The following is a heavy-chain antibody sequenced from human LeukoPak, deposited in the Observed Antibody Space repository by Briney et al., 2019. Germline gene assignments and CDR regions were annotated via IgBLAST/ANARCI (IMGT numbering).Heavy chain of an antibody. D-gene: IGHD3-3*01. CDR3: AARNYDFWSGYSTDY. Sequence: ASVKVSCKASGGTFSSYAISWVRQAPGQGLEWMGGIIPIFGTANYAQKFQGRVTITTDESTSTAYMELSSLRSEDTAVYYCAARNYDFWSGYSTDYWGQGTLVTVSS. CDR2: IIPIFGTA. V-gene: IGHV1-69*05. CDR1: GGTFSSYA. J-gene: IGHJ4*02.